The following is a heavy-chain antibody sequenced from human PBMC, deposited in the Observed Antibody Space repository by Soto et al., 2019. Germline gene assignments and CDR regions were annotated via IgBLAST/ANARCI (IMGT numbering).Heavy chain of an antibody. J-gene: IGHJ2*01. Sequence: SVKVSCKASGCTFSSYAISCVRQAPGQGLEWMGGIIPIFGTANYAQKFQGRVTITADESTSTAYMELSSLRSEDTAVYYCARAPGYYDTDWYFDLWGRGTLVTVSS. CDR2: IIPIFGTA. CDR3: ARAPGYYDTDWYFDL. CDR1: GCTFSSYA. V-gene: IGHV1-69*13. D-gene: IGHD3-22*01.